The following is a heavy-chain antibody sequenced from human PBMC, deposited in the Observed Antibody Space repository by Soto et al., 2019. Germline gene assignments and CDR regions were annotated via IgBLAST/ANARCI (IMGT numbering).Heavy chain of an antibody. J-gene: IGHJ6*02. CDR2: ISSSGSTI. CDR3: ARGWGIAAACYYYGMDV. CDR1: GFTFSDYY. V-gene: IGHV3-11*01. D-gene: IGHD6-13*01. Sequence: GGSLRLSCAASGFTFSDYYMSWIRQAPGKGLEWVSYISSSGSTIYYADSVKDRFTSSRDNTKNSLYLQMNSLRAEDTAVYYWARGWGIAAACYYYGMDVWGQGTTVTVSS.